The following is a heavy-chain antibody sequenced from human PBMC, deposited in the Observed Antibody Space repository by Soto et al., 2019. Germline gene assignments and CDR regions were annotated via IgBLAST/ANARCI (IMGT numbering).Heavy chain of an antibody. CDR3: ARKQAGFFYGIDY. Sequence: PSETLSLTCTVSGGSISTGGYYWSWIRQYPGKGLEWLGYIDGSGYTFYNPSLQSRLTLSMDTSKNQFSLKLSSATAADTAVYFCARKQAGFFYGIDYWGQGTLVTVS. CDR1: GGSISTGGYY. CDR2: IDGSGYT. V-gene: IGHV4-31*03. J-gene: IGHJ4*02. D-gene: IGHD3-3*01.